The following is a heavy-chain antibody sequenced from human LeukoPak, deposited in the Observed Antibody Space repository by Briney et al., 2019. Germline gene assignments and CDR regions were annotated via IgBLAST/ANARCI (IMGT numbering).Heavy chain of an antibody. CDR2: INPNSGGT. CDR1: GYTFTGYY. D-gene: IGHD3-3*01. J-gene: IGHJ5*02. CDR3: ARDDYDFWSGKGWFDP. Sequence: ASVKVSCKASGYTFTGYYMHWVRQAPGQGLEWMGWINPNSGGTNYAQKFQGRVTMTRDTSISTAYMELSRLRSDDTAVYYCARDDYDFWSGKGWFDPWGQGTLVTVSS. V-gene: IGHV1-2*02.